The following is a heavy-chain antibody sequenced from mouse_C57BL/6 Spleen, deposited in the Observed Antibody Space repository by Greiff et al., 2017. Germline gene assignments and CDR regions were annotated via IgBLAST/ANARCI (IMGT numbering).Heavy chain of an antibody. D-gene: IGHD2-3*01. V-gene: IGHV1-64*01. CDR2: IHPNSGST. CDR3: ARLGYDGYFAY. J-gene: IGHJ2*01. Sequence: QVQLQQPGAELVKPGASVKLSCKASGYTFTSYWMHWVKQRPGQGLEWIGMIHPNSGSTNYNEKFKSKATLTVDKSSSTAYMQLSSLTSEDSAVYYCARLGYDGYFAYWGQGTTLTVSA. CDR1: GYTFTSYW.